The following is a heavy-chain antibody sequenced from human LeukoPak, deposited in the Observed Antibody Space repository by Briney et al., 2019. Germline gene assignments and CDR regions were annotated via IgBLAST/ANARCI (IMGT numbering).Heavy chain of an antibody. D-gene: IGHD4-17*01. CDR1: GFTFSTCP. J-gene: IGHJ4*02. CDR3: ARRDDSGDYLDY. CDR2: TDSNGGRT. V-gene: IGHV3-64*02. Sequence: GGSLRLSCVAFGFTFSTCPMHWVRQAPGKGLELVSSTDSNGGRTYYADSMKGRFTMSRDNSKNTVYLQMDSLRVEDMAVYYCARRDDSGDYLDYWGQGTLVTVSS.